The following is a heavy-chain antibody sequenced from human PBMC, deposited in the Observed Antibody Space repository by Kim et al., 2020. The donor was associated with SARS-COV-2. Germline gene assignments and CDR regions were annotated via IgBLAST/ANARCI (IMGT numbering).Heavy chain of an antibody. CDR2: LFQSGNS. Sequence: SETLSLTCVVSGGSMSSSGYSWSWIRQPPGKDLEWIGYLFQSGNSYYNPSLNSRVTISLDRSKNQFSLKVNSVTAADTAVYFCARLHSNKWHEYYFDSWG. CDR1: GGSMSSSGYS. CDR3: ARLHSNKWHEYYFDS. J-gene: IGHJ4*01. D-gene: IGHD6-13*01. V-gene: IGHV4-30-2*01.